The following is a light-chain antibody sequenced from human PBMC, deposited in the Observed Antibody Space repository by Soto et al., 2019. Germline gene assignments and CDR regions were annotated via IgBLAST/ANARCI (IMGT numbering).Light chain of an antibody. V-gene: IGLV1-40*01. CDR3: HSYDSSLDGWV. J-gene: IGLJ3*02. Sequence: QSALTQPPSVSGAPGQRITISCTGSSSNIGAGYEVHWYQQLPGTVPKLLIYGNSNRPSGVPDRFSGSKSGTSASLAITGLQAEDEADYYCHSYDSSLDGWVFGGGTQLTVL. CDR1: SSNIGAGYE. CDR2: GNS.